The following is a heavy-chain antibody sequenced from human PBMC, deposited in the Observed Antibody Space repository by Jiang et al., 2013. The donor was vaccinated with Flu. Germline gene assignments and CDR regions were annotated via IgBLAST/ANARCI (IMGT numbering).Heavy chain of an antibody. Sequence: KPSQTLSLTLPLSLVXPISSGGYYWSWIRQHPGKGLEWIGYIYYSGSTYYNPSLKSRVTISVDTSKNQFSLKLSSVTAADTAVYYCARGGWELHAVDYWGQGTLVTVSS. CDR3: ARGGWELHAVDY. CDR1: VXPISSGGYY. J-gene: IGHJ4*02. D-gene: IGHD1-26*01. V-gene: IGHV4-31*03. CDR2: IYYSGST.